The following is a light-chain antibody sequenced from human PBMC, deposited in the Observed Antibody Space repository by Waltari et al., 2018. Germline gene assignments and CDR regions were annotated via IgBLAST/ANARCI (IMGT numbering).Light chain of an antibody. CDR2: EVS. J-gene: IGLJ2*01. CDR1: STDVGGYNY. V-gene: IGLV2-14*01. Sequence: QSALTQPASVSGSPGQSITISCTGTSTDVGGYNYFSWYQQHPGKAPNLTIYEVSNRPSGVSNRFSGSKSGNTASLTISGLQAEDEADYYCSSYTSSSTLVFGGGTKLTVL. CDR3: SSYTSSSTLV.